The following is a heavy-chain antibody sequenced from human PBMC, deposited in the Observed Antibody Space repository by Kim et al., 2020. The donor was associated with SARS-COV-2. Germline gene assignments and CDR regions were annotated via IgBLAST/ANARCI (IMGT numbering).Heavy chain of an antibody. D-gene: IGHD3-16*02. J-gene: IGHJ3*02. CDR3: ARVPNYDYVWGSYRYTRDDAFDI. CDR2: INHSGST. CDR1: GGSFSGYY. V-gene: IGHV4-34*01. Sequence: SETLSLTCAVYGGSFSGYYWSWIRQPPGKGLEWIGEINHSGSTNYNPSLKSRVTISVDTSKNQFSLKLSSVTAADTAVYYCARVPNYDYVWGSYRYTRDDAFDIWSQGTMVTVSS.